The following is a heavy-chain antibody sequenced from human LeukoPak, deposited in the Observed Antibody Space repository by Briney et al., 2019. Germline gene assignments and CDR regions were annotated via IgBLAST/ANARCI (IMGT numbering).Heavy chain of an antibody. CDR1: GGSISAYY. CDR3: ARFGTSSSRFFDQ. J-gene: IGHJ4*02. D-gene: IGHD6-6*01. Sequence: SETLSLTCTVSGGSISAYYWSWIRQPPGKGLEWIGYIHYSGTTNYNASLKSQVTIALDPSKNQFSLNLYSVTAADTAVYYCARFGTSSSRFFDQWGQGTLVTVSS. V-gene: IGHV4-59*01. CDR2: IHYSGTT.